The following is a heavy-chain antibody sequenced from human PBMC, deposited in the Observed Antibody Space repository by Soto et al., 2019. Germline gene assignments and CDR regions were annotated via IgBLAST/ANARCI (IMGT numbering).Heavy chain of an antibody. CDR1: GGSISRSDFS. D-gene: IGHD3-10*01. V-gene: IGHV4-30-2*01. CDR3: ASGKINYFFDL. J-gene: IGHJ4*02. Sequence: PSETLSLTCVVSGGSISRSDFSWTWIRQPPGKGLEWVGYIYRSGTTYYNPSLKSRVSISLDKSKNQFSLNLTSVTAADTAVYFCASGKINYFFDLWSQGHLVTVSS. CDR2: IYRSGTT.